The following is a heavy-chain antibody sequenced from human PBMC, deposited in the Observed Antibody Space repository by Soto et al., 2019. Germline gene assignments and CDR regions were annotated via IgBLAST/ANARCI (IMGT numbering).Heavy chain of an antibody. Sequence: VSVNVSWKAAGYAFSIYGISWVRQAPGQGLEWMGWISAYNGNTNYAQKLQGRVTMTTDTSTSTAYMELRSLRYDDTAVYYCARGIGITKRGMDVWGQGTTVTVSS. J-gene: IGHJ6*02. CDR3: ARGIGITKRGMDV. CDR2: ISAYNGNT. CDR1: GYAFSIYG. D-gene: IGHD1-20*01. V-gene: IGHV1-18*01.